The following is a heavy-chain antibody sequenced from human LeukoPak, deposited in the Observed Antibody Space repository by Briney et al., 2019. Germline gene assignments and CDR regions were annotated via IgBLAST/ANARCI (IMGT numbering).Heavy chain of an antibody. CDR1: GGSISTYY. V-gene: IGHV4-59*01. CDR3: ARDGSARYYFDY. Sequence: SETLSLTCTVSGGSISTYYWNWIRQPPGKGLEWIGYINYSGSTNYNPSLKSRVTISVDTSKNQFSLKLSSVTAADTAMYYCARDGSARYYFDYWGQGTLVTVSS. CDR2: INYSGST. J-gene: IGHJ4*02.